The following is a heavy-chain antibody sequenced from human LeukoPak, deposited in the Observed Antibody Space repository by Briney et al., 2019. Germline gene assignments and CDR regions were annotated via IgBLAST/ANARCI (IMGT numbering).Heavy chain of an antibody. CDR3: ARGGPYMSASWYRGVYHYIDV. CDR2: INLRGST. Sequence: PSETLSLTCALYGDSFLYYWTWIRQSPGKGLEWIGEINLRGSTNYNPSLNSRVSISLDSSKNQFSLTLSSVTAADTAVYYCARGGPYMSASWYRGVYHYIDVWGRGTSVTVSS. CDR1: GDSFLYY. D-gene: IGHD6-13*01. V-gene: IGHV4-34*01. J-gene: IGHJ6*03.